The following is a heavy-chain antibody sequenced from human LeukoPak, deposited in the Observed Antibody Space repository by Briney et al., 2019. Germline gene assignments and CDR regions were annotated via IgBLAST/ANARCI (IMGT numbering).Heavy chain of an antibody. CDR3: ARVVVVTATPVNYFDY. CDR1: GVSISSSNW. J-gene: IGHJ4*02. V-gene: IGHV4-4*02. D-gene: IGHD2-15*01. CDR2: IYHSGNT. Sequence: PSETLSLTCAVSGVSISSSNWWSWVRQPRGKGLEWIGEIYHSGNTNYNPSLKSRVTISVDKSKNQFSLKLTSVTAADAAVYYCARVVVVTATPVNYFDYWGQGTLVTVSS.